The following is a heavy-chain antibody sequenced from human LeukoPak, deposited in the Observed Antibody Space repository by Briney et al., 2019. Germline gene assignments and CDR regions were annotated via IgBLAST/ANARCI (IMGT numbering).Heavy chain of an antibody. J-gene: IGHJ6*02. V-gene: IGHV3-66*01. D-gene: IGHD3-22*01. Sequence: GGSLRLSCAASGFTVSSNYMSWVRQAPGKGLEWVSVIYSGGSTYYADSVKGRFTISRDNSKNTLYLQMNSLRAEDTAVYYCAKDPYNYYDSSVYYGDYYYYGMDFWGQGPTVTVS. CDR3: AKDPYNYYDSSVYYGDYYYYGMDF. CDR2: IYSGGST. CDR1: GFTVSSNY.